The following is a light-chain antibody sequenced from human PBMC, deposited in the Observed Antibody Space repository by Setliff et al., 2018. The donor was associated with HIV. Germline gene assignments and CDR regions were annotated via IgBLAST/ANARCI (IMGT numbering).Light chain of an antibody. J-gene: IGLJ1*01. V-gene: IGLV2-14*03. CDR3: SSYTSSSTYV. CDR2: DVN. Sequence: QSALTQSASVSGSPGQSITISCTGTSSDVGSYNYVSWYQQHPGKAPKLIIYDVNKRPSGVPDRFSGSKSGDTASLSISGLQAEDEADYYCSSYTSSSTYVFGTGTKVTVL. CDR1: SSDVGSYNY.